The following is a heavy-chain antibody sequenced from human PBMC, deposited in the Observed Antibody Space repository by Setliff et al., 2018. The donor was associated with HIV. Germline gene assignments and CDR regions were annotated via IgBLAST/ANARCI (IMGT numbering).Heavy chain of an antibody. J-gene: IGHJ3*02. CDR2: IHTFGTT. CDR1: GDSIRSGNYY. D-gene: IGHD3-16*02. CDR3: TREGYYDYVWGSYRPYAFDI. Sequence: PSETLSLTCTVSGDSIRSGNYYWNWIRQPAGKGLEWIGRIHTFGTTNYSPSLKSRVTISVDTSKNQFSLKLSSVTAADTAVYYCTREGYYDYVWGSYRPYAFDIWGQGTMVTVSS. V-gene: IGHV4-61*02.